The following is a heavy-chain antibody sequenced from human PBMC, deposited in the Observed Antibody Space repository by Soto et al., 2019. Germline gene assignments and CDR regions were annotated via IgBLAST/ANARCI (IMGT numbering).Heavy chain of an antibody. CDR2: ISGYNGNT. V-gene: IGHV1-18*01. Sequence: QVQLVQSGGEVKKPGAPVKVSCKTSGYSFTTYGISWVRQAPGQGLEWMGWISGYNGNTHYAQKFQGRVSMTTDTSTSTAYMELRSLRSDDTAVYYCAREGPATYYYYGMDVWGQGTTVTVSS. CDR1: GYSFTTYG. CDR3: AREGPATYYYYGMDV. J-gene: IGHJ6*02.